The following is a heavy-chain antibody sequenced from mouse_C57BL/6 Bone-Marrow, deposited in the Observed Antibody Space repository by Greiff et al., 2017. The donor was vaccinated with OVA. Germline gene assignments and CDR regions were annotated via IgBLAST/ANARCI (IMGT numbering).Heavy chain of an antibody. CDR2: IYPRSGNT. CDR1: GYTFTSYG. V-gene: IGHV1-81*01. J-gene: IGHJ1*03. CDR3: ARDNYGSRNWYFDV. Sequence: VKLMESGAELARPGASVKLSCKASGYTFTSYGISWVKQRTGQGLEWIGEIYPRSGNTYYNEKFKGKATLTADKSSSTAYMELRSLTSEDSAVYFCARDNYGSRNWYFDVWGTGTTVTVSS. D-gene: IGHD1-1*01.